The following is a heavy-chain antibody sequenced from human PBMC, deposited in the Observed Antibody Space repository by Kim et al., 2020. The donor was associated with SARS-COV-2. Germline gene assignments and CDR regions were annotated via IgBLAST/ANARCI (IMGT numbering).Heavy chain of an antibody. CDR2: IYSHGNT. Sequence: SETLSLTCAVSGDFVSSGYYYWTWIRQPPGKGLEWIGYIYSHGNTKYNPSLKSRVTISTDTSRNQFSLKLPSVTAEDTAVYYCARGGKSTPGGNKWYFDLWGRGTLVAVSS. J-gene: IGHJ2*01. V-gene: IGHV4-61*01. CDR3: ARGGKSTPGGNKWYFDL. CDR1: GDFVSSGYYY. D-gene: IGHD3-16*01.